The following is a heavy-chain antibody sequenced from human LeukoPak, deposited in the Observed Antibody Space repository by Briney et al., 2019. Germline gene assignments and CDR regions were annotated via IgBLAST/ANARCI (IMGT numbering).Heavy chain of an antibody. J-gene: IGHJ2*01. D-gene: IGHD2-2*01. V-gene: IGHV4-39*01. CDR1: GGSINSSSYY. CDR3: ARPPVRAALCYFDL. Sequence: SETLSLTCTVSGGSINSSSYYWGWIRQPPGKGLEWIGSIYYSGSTYYNPSLKSRVTISVDTSKNQFSLKLSSVTAADTAVYYCARPPVRAALCYFDLWGRGTLVTVSS. CDR2: IYYSGST.